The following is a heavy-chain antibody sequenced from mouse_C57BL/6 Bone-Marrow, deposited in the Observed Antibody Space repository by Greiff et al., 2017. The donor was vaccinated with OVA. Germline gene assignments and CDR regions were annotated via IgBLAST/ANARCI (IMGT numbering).Heavy chain of an antibody. J-gene: IGHJ1*03. V-gene: IGHV2-9-1*01. CDR2: IWTGGGT. Sequence: QVQLKESGPGLVAPSQSLSITCTVSRFSLTSYAISWVRQPPGKGLAWLGVIWTGGGTNYNSALNSRLSISKDNSKSQVFLKMNSLQTDDTARYYCARNSGYYGSPWYFDVWGTGTTVTVSS. CDR1: RFSLTSYA. CDR3: ARNSGYYGSPWYFDV. D-gene: IGHD1-1*01.